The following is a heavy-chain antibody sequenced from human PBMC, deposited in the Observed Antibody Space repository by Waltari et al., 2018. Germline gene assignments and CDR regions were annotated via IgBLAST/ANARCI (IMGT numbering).Heavy chain of an antibody. Sequence: EVQLVESGGGLVKPGGSLRLSCAAAGFIFSSHKMNWVRQAPGKGLEWVSSISSSSNYIYYAHSVKGRFTISRDNAKNSLYLQMNSLRGEDTAIYYCAKGFPTPYYFDYWGQGTLVTVSS. CDR1: GFIFSSHK. J-gene: IGHJ4*02. CDR3: AKGFPTPYYFDY. CDR2: ISSSSNYI. V-gene: IGHV3-21*01.